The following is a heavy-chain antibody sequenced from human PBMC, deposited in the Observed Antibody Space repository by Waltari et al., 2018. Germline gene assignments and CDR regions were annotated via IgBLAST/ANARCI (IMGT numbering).Heavy chain of an antibody. D-gene: IGHD3-10*01. J-gene: IGHJ4*02. CDR3: ARDGRFGHFDF. Sequence: EVQLVESGGGVARPGGSVRLSCAAAGFTLGAFGFVWVRQVPGKGLEWVSGINWNGGKIGYADSVKDRFTISRDNAKNSLSLQMNSLRAEDTAFYYCARDGRFGHFDFWGQGTLVTVSS. CDR2: INWNGGKI. CDR1: GFTLGAFG. V-gene: IGHV3-20*04.